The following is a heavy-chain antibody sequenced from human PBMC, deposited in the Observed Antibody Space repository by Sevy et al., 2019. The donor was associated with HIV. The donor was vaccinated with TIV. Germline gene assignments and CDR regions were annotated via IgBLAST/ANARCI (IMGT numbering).Heavy chain of an antibody. V-gene: IGHV4-38-2*02. CDR2: IYHSGST. Sequence: SETLSLTCTVSGYSISSGYYWGWIRQPPGKGLEWIGSIYHSGSTYYNPSLKSRVTISVDTSKNQFSLKLSSVTAADTAVYYCASDGDLHSSPFDYWGQGTLVTVSS. J-gene: IGHJ4*02. D-gene: IGHD6-19*01. CDR3: ASDGDLHSSPFDY. CDR1: GYSISSGYY.